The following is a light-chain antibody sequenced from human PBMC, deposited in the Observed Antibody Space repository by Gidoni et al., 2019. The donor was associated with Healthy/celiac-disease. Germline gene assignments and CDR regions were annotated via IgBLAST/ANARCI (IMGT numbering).Light chain of an antibody. J-gene: IGKJ4*01. CDR2: AAS. CDR3: QQSYSTPLT. Sequence: DIQMNQSPSSLSASVGDRVTITCRASQSSSSYLHWYQQKPGKAPKRLLYAASSLQSGVPSRFSGSGSGTDFTLTISSLQPQDFATYYCQQSYSTPLTFGGGTKVEIK. V-gene: IGKV1-39*01. CDR1: QSSSSY.